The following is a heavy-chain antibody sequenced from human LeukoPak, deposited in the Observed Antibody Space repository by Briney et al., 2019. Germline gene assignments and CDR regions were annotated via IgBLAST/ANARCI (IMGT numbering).Heavy chain of an antibody. CDR2: IKQDGSGK. CDR3: ARRSIAVAGPFDY. D-gene: IGHD6-19*01. Sequence: GGSLRLSCAASGFTFSSYWMSWVRQAPGKGLEWVANIKQDGSGKYYVDSVKGRFTISRDNAKNSLYLQMNSLRAEDTAVYYCARRSIAVAGPFDYWGQGTLVTVSS. J-gene: IGHJ4*02. CDR1: GFTFSSYW. V-gene: IGHV3-7*01.